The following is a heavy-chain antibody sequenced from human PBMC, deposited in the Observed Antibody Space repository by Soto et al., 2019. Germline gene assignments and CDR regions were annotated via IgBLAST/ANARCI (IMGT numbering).Heavy chain of an antibody. Sequence: QVQLQESGPGLVKPSETLSLTCTVSNGSINGYYWSWIRQLPGKGLQWIGYVYNKGATNYNPSLKKRITISVDTSKRQFSLTLSSVTAADTAVYFCPRASRGYRSGPYFYYGLDVWGRGTTVAVSS. D-gene: IGHD5-18*01. CDR3: PRASRGYRSGPYFYYGLDV. J-gene: IGHJ6*02. V-gene: IGHV4-59*01. CDR1: NGSINGYY. CDR2: VYNKGAT.